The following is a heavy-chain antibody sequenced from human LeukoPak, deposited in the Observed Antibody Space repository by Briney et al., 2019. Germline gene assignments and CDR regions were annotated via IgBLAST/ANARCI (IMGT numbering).Heavy chain of an antibody. CDR3: VKDSAKKYDDY. CDR1: GFTSNIYA. D-gene: IGHD2/OR15-2a*01. CDR2: ISEDGGST. Sequence: GGSLRLSCAASGFTSNIYAMFWVRQAPGKGLQWVSGISEDGGSTYYADSVKGRFTISRENSKNTLYLQMNSLRAEDTAVYYCVKDSAKKYDDYWGQGTLVTVSS. J-gene: IGHJ4*02. V-gene: IGHV3-23*01.